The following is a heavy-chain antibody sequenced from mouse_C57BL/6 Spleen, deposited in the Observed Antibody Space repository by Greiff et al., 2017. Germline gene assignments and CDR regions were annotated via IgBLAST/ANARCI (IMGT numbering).Heavy chain of an antibody. D-gene: IGHD1-1*01. V-gene: IGHV1-22*01. CDR1: GYTFTDYN. Sequence: VQLQQPGPELVKPGASVKMSCKASGYTFTDYNMHWVKQSHGQSLEWIGYINPNNGGTSYNQTFKGKATLTVNKSSSTAYMQLRSLTSEDSAVYYCARAQGSSRYCAYWGQGTLVTVSA. J-gene: IGHJ3*01. CDR2: INPNNGGT. CDR3: ARAQGSSRYCAY.